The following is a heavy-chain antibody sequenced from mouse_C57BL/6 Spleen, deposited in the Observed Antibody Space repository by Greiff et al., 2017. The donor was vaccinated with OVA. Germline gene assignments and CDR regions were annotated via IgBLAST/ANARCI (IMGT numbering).Heavy chain of an antibody. J-gene: IGHJ1*03. CDR1: GYTFTSYW. D-gene: IGHD1-1*01. Sequence: QVQLQQPGAELVMPGASVKLSCKASGYTFTSYWMHWVKQRPGQGLEWIGEIDPSDSYTNYNQKFKGKSTLTVDKSSSTAYMQLSSLTSEDSAVYYCASPHDYGSSYWYFDVWGTGTTVTVSS. CDR3: ASPHDYGSSYWYFDV. V-gene: IGHV1-69*01. CDR2: IDPSDSYT.